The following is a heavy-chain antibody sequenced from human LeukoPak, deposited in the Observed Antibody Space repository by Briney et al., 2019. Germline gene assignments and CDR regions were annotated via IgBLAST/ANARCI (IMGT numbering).Heavy chain of an antibody. CDR3: ARVRTEWYIDL. Sequence: GGSLRLSCAGSGFIFNSHWMTWVRQAAGMGLEWVGNIRQDGDEKFYADSVRGRFTISRDNAKNSLYLHLNSLRAEDTAIYCARVRTEWYIDLWGRGTLVTVSP. CDR2: IRQDGDEK. J-gene: IGHJ2*01. V-gene: IGHV3-7*01. D-gene: IGHD2-8*02. CDR1: GFIFNSHW.